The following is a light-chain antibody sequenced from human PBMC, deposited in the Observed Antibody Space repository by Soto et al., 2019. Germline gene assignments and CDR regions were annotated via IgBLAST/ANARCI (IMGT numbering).Light chain of an antibody. Sequence: QSVLSQPPSASGTPGQRVTISCSGSSSNIGRNTVNWYQQLPGTAPKLLIHSNNHRPSGVPDRFSGSKSGTSASLAISGLQSDDEADYYCATWDGSLSGWVFGGGTKVTVL. CDR3: ATWDGSLSGWV. CDR2: SNN. V-gene: IGLV1-44*01. CDR1: SSNIGRNT. J-gene: IGLJ3*02.